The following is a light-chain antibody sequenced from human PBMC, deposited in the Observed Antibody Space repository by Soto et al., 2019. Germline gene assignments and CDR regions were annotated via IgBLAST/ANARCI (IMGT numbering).Light chain of an antibody. V-gene: IGKV1-5*03. J-gene: IGKJ1*01. CDR3: QQYNGHPPWT. CDR2: KAS. Sequence: DLQMTQSPSTLSASVGDRVTITCRASQNINIWLAWYQQKPGTAPKLLIYKASTLESGVPSRFSGNGSGTDFTLTISSLQPDDSATYYCQQYNGHPPWTFGQGTKVEIK. CDR1: QNINIW.